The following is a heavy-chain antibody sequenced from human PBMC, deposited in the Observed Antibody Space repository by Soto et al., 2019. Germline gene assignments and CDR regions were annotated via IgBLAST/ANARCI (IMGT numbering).Heavy chain of an antibody. V-gene: IGHV4-4*07. CDR1: GGSISSYY. D-gene: IGHD2-2*01. Sequence: PSETLSLTCTVSGGSISSYYWSWIRQPARKGLEWIGRIYTSGSTNYNPSLKSRVTMSVDTSKNQFSLKLSSVTAADTAVYYCARDRAAIVVVPAADPYYYYGMDVWGQGTTVTVSS. J-gene: IGHJ6*02. CDR3: ARDRAAIVVVPAADPYYYYGMDV. CDR2: IYTSGST.